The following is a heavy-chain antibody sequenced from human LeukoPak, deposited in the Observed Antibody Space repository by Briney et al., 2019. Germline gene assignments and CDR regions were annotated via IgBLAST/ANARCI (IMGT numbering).Heavy chain of an antibody. V-gene: IGHV3-7*01. J-gene: IGHJ6*03. CDR1: GFTFSSYW. Sequence: PGGSLRLSCAASGFTFSSYWMSWVRQAPGKRLEWVANIKQDGSEKYYVDSVKGRFTISRDNAKNSLYLQMNSLRAEDTAVYYCARDDIVVVPAAIDYYYYMDVWGKGTTVTVSS. CDR2: IKQDGSEK. CDR3: ARDDIVVVPAAIDYYYYMDV. D-gene: IGHD2-2*02.